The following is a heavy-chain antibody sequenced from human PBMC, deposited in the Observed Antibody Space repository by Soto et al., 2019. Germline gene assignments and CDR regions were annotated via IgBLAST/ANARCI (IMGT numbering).Heavy chain of an antibody. J-gene: IGHJ5*02. V-gene: IGHV4-61*01. CDR3: ARDLRYYDSSGYYGAVWFDP. CDR2: IYYSGST. D-gene: IGHD3-22*01. Sequence: QVQLQESGPGLVKPSETLSLTCTVSGGSVSSGSYYWSWIRQPPGKGLEWIGYIYYSGSTNYNPSLKSRVTIXVXTXXNQFSLKLSSVTAADTAVYYCARDLRYYDSSGYYGAVWFDPWGQGTLVTVSS. CDR1: GGSVSSGSYY.